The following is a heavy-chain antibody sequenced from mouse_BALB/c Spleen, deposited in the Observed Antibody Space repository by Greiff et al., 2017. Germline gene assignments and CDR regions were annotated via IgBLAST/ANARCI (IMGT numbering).Heavy chain of an antibody. CDR1: GFTFSSYA. CDR3: ARGDYYGSSPFAY. D-gene: IGHD1-1*01. V-gene: IGHV5-6-5*01. J-gene: IGHJ3*01. CDR2: ISSGGST. Sequence: DVQLVESGGGLVKPGGSLKLSCAASGFTFSSYAMSWVRQTPEKRLEWVASISSGGSTYYPDSVKGRFTISRDNARNILYLQMSSLRSEDTAMYYCARGDYYGSSPFAYWGQGTLVTVSA.